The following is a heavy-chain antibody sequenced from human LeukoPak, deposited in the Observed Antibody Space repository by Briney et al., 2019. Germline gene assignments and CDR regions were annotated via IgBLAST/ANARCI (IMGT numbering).Heavy chain of an antibody. D-gene: IGHD1-1*01. Sequence: TGGSLRLSCAASGFTFSSYSMNWVRQAPGKGLEWISYIRISSGSTKYADSVKGRFTISGDSAKNSLYLQMNSLRAEDTAVYYCARDHNYAFDIWGQGTMVTVSS. CDR1: GFTFSSYS. V-gene: IGHV3-48*04. CDR2: IRISSGST. CDR3: ARDHNYAFDI. J-gene: IGHJ4*02.